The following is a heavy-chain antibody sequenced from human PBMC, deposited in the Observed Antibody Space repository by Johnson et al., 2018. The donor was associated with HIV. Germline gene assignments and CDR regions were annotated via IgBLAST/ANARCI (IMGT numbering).Heavy chain of an antibody. Sequence: VQEVESGGGLVQPGRSLRLSCAASGFTFSSYWMSWVRQAPGKGLEWVANIKQDGSEKYNVDSVKGRFTISRDNVKKSLYLQMNSLRAEDTAVYYCARDCAYVHAPPAGPFDIWGQGTMVTVSS. CDR2: IKQDGSEK. D-gene: IGHD5-12*01. V-gene: IGHV3-7*01. CDR3: ARDCAYVHAPPAGPFDI. CDR1: GFTFSSYW. J-gene: IGHJ3*02.